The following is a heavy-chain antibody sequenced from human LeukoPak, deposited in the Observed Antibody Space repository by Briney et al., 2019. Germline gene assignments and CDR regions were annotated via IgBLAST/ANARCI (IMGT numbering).Heavy chain of an antibody. Sequence: GGSLRLSCAASGLTFSNFAMNWVRQAPGKGLEWVSGISEGGGATYYADSVKGRFSISRDNFKDTLFLQMNSLRAEDTAIYYCAILKGGYCSGGSCFWGQGALVTVSS. D-gene: IGHD2-15*01. CDR2: ISEGGGAT. CDR1: GLTFSNFA. CDR3: AILKGGYCSGGSCF. J-gene: IGHJ4*02. V-gene: IGHV3-23*01.